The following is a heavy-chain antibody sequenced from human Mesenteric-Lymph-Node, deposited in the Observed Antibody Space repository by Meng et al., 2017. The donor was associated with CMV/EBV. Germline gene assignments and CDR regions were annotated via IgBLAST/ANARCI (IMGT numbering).Heavy chain of an antibody. CDR3: AGCVDTAMGGMDV. CDR2: ILYSGST. CDR1: GGSISSGGYY. V-gene: IGHV4-31*03. D-gene: IGHD5-18*01. Sequence: SETLSLTCTVSGGSISSGGYYWRWIRQHPGKGLEWSGYILYSGSTYYNPSLRSRGAISVDTSNNQFSLKLSSVTAADTAVYYCAGCVDTAMGGMDVWGQGTTVTVSS. J-gene: IGHJ6*02.